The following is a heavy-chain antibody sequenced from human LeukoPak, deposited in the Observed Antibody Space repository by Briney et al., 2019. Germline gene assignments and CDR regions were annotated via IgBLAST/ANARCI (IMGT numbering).Heavy chain of an antibody. D-gene: IGHD2-15*01. Sequence: SVKVSCKASGGTFSSCAITWVRQAPGQGLEWMGRIIPILGITNYAQKFQGRVTITADKSTSTAYMELSSLRSEDTAVYYCAAGYCSGGTCYDAFDIWGQGTMVTVSS. CDR3: AAGYCSGGTCYDAFDI. J-gene: IGHJ3*02. V-gene: IGHV1-69*04. CDR2: IIPILGIT. CDR1: GGTFSSCA.